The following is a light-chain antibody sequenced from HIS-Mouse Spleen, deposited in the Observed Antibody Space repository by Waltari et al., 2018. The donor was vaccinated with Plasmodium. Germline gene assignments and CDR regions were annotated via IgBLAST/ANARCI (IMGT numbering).Light chain of an antibody. V-gene: IGKV3-15*01. J-gene: IGKJ3*01. CDR1: QSVRSN. CDR2: GAS. CDR3: QQYNNWSFT. Sequence: EIVMTQSPATLSVSPGERATLSCRASQSVRSNVAWYQQKPGQAPRPLIYGASTRATGSPARFSGSGSGTEFTLTISSLQSEDFAVYYCQQYNNWSFTFGPGTKVDIK.